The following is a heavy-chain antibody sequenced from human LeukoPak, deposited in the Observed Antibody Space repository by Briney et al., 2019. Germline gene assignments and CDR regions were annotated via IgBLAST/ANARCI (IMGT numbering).Heavy chain of an antibody. CDR3: ARDLEYFSGGSGYYPNYFD. V-gene: IGHV3-21*01. CDR1: GFTFSSYS. J-gene: IGHJ4*02. Sequence: GGSLRLSCAASGFTFSSYSMNWVRQAPGKGLEWVSSISSSSSYIYYADSVKGRFTISRDNAKNSLYLQMNSLRAEDTGVYYCARDLEYFSGGSGYYPNYFDNGGRGPWSPSPQ. D-gene: IGHD2-15*01. CDR2: ISSSSSYI.